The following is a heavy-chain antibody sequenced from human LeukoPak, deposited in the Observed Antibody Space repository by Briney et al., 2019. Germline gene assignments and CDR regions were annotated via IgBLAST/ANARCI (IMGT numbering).Heavy chain of an antibody. D-gene: IGHD3-22*01. CDR2: INSDGSST. V-gene: IGHV3-74*01. J-gene: IGHJ4*02. CDR3: AREDDNSGHNLGYFDY. Sequence: GGSLRLSCAASGFTFSTYWMHWVRQAPGKGLAWVSRINSDGSSTIYADSVKGRFTISRDNAKNTLYLQMNSPRVEDTAVYYCAREDDNSGHNLGYFDYWGQGTLVTVSS. CDR1: GFTFSTYW.